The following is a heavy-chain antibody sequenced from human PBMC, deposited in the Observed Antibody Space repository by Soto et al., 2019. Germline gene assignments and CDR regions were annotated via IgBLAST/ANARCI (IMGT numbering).Heavy chain of an antibody. D-gene: IGHD3-22*01. CDR3: ARDSSGSYQPGNYYYGMDV. CDR1: GFTFSSYG. V-gene: IGHV3-33*01. Sequence: QVQLVESGGGVVQPGRSLRLSCAPSGFTFSSYGMHWVRQAPGKGLEWLAVIWFDGNKKFYADSVKGRFTISRDNSKNTLYLQVDSLRANDTAVYYCARDSSGSYQPGNYYYGMDVWGQGTTVTVSS. J-gene: IGHJ6*02. CDR2: IWFDGNKK.